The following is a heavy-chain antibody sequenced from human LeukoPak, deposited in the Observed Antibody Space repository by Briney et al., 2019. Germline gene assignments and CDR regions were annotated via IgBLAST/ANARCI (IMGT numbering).Heavy chain of an antibody. CDR1: GFTFNNYV. CDR2: ISSSSSTI. V-gene: IGHV3-48*01. Sequence: GGSLRLSCAASGFTFNNYVMNWVRQAPGKGLEWVSYISSSSSTIYYADSVKGRFTISRDNAKNSLYLQMNSLRAEDTAVYYCAREDYDSSGYYKYYYYYGMDVWGQGTTVTVSS. J-gene: IGHJ6*02. CDR3: AREDYDSSGYYKYYYYYGMDV. D-gene: IGHD3-22*01.